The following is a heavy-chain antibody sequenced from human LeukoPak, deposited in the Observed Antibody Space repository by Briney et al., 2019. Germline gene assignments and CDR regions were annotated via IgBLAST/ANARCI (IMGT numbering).Heavy chain of an antibody. J-gene: IGHJ6*03. CDR1: GFTFSSYA. V-gene: IGHV3-23*01. CDR3: GASGSYNYYYYMDV. CDR2: ISGSGGST. Sequence: GGSLRLSCAASGFTFSSYAMSWVRQAPGKGLEWVSAISGSGGSTYYADSVKGRFTISRDDSKNTAYLQMNSLKTEDTAVYYCGASGSYNYYYYMDVWGKGTTVTVSS. D-gene: IGHD1-26*01.